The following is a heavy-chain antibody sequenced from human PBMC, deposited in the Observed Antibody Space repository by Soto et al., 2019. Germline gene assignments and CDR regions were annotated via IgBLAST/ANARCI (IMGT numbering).Heavy chain of an antibody. D-gene: IGHD7-27*01. CDR2: IIPIFGTA. CDR3: ARSQHANWHAFDI. J-gene: IGHJ3*02. V-gene: IGHV1-69*13. Sequence: SVKVSCKASGGTFSSYAISWVRQAPGQGLEWMGGIIPIFGTANYAQKFQGRVTITADESTSTAYMELSSLRSEDTAVYYCARSQHANWHAFDIWGQGTMVTVSS. CDR1: GGTFSSYA.